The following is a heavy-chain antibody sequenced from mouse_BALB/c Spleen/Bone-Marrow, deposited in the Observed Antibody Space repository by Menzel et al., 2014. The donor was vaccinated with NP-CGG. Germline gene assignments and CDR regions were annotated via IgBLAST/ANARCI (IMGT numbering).Heavy chain of an antibody. V-gene: IGHV1-54*01. CDR3: ARSRGYDVGPFAF. D-gene: IGHD2-2*01. CDR1: GYAFTNYW. J-gene: IGHJ3*01. CDR2: INPGSGSS. Sequence: QVQLKQSGAELVRPGTSVKVSCKASGYAFTNYWIEWVRQRPGQGLEWIGVINPGSGSSNYNENFKGKATLTADRSSSTAYMLLSSLTSDDSAVYFCARSRGYDVGPFAFWGQGTLVTVSA.